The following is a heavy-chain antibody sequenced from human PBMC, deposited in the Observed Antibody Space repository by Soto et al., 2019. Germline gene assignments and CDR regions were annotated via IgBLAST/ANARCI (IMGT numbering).Heavy chain of an antibody. J-gene: IGHJ6*02. V-gene: IGHV3-48*02. CDR3: ARDHHYAMDV. CDR2: ISGSSTTM. CDR1: GFSFSTYS. Sequence: EVQLVESGGGLVQPGGSLRLSCAASGFSFSTYSMNWVRQAPGKGLERVSYISGSSTTMYYADYVKGRFTVSRDNAQKSLYLQMNSLRDEDTAVYYCARDHHYAMDVWGQGTTLTVSS.